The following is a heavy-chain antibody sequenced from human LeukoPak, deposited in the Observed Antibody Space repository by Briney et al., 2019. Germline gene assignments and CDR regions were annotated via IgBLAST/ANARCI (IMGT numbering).Heavy chain of an antibody. V-gene: IGHV4-59*01. J-gene: IGHJ5*02. CDR3: ARGRDGYGDNWFDP. D-gene: IGHD5-24*01. CDR1: GDSISTYH. Sequence: SETLSLTCSVSGDSISTYHWNWVRERPGEGLEWIGYMQSSGNSNYNPSLKSRVTISVDTSKNQFSLKLSSVTAADTAVYYCARGRDGYGDNWFDPWGQGTLVTVSS. CDR2: MQSSGNS.